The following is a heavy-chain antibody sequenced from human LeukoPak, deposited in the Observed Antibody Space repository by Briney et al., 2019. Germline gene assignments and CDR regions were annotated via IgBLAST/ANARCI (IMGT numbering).Heavy chain of an antibody. J-gene: IGHJ4*02. CDR2: ISYDGSNK. CDR3: ASAFTRYCSGGSCYTE. CDR1: GFTFSSYA. V-gene: IGHV3-30*04. D-gene: IGHD2-15*01. Sequence: GGSLRLSCAASGFTFSSYAMHWVRQAPGKGLEWVAVISYDGSNKYYADSVKGRFTISRDNSKNTLYLQMNSLRSEDTAVYYCASAFTRYCSGGSCYTEWGQGTLVTVSS.